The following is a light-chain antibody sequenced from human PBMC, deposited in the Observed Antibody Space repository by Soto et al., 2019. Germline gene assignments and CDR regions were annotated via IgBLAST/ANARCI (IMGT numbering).Light chain of an antibody. J-gene: IGKJ1*01. CDR2: DAS. CDR1: QSVSSNS. V-gene: IGKV3D-20*01. Sequence: EVGLTQSPATLSLSPGESATLSCGASQSVSSNSLAWYQQKPGLAPRLLIYDASRRATGIPDRFSGSGSGTDFSLTISRLEPEDFAVYYCQQYGTSLRTFGQGTKVDIK. CDR3: QQYGTSLRT.